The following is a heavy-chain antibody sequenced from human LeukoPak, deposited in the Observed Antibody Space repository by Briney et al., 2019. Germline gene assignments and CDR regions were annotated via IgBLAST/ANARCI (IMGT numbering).Heavy chain of an antibody. CDR2: IIPIFNSL. CDR1: GYTFTSYY. V-gene: IGHV1-46*01. D-gene: IGHD3-22*01. CDR3: AREWGYYGRTGAYHVVIWFDS. J-gene: IGHJ5*01. Sequence: EASVKVSCKASGYTFTSYYMHWVRQAPGQGLEWLGMIIPIFNSLKYAEKFQGRLTITADKATTTAYLELSSLESDDTAVYYCAREWGYYGRTGAYHVVIWFDSWGQGTLVTVFS.